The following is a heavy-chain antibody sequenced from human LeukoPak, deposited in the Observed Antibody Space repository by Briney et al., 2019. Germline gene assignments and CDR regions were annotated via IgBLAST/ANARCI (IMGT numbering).Heavy chain of an antibody. V-gene: IGHV3-30-3*01. CDR1: GFTFSSYA. D-gene: IGHD3-3*01. J-gene: IGHJ5*02. Sequence: PGRSLRLSCAASGFTFSSYAMHWVRQAPGKGLEWVAVISYDGSNKYYADSVKGRFTISRDNSKNTLYLQMNSLRAEDTAVYYCARLAHYDFSLGDPWGQGALVTVSS. CDR3: ARLAHYDFSLGDP. CDR2: ISYDGSNK.